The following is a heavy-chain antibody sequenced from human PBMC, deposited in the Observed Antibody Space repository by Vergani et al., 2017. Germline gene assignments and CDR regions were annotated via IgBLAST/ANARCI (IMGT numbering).Heavy chain of an antibody. D-gene: IGHD2-2*01. CDR2: IYSTGST. Sequence: QVQLQESGPGLVKPSQTLSLTCSVSGDSISSGVYYWHWIRPHPGKGLEWIGYIYSTGSTHHNPSLRRRINMSVDTSKNQFSLKLNSVTAADTAMYYCARMGGYXEGDAFRIGYFDSWGPGILVTGSS. V-gene: IGHV4-31*03. CDR1: GDSISSGVYY. CDR3: ARMGGYXEGDAFRIGYFDS. J-gene: IGHJ4*02.